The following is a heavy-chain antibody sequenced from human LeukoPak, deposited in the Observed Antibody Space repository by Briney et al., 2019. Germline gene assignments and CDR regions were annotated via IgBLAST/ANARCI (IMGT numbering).Heavy chain of an antibody. CDR2: ISSSSSTI. D-gene: IGHD3-16*01. Sequence: GGSLRLSCAASGFTFSSYSMNWVPQAPGKGLEWVSYISSSSSTIYYAASVKGRFTISRDNAKNSLYLQMNSLRAEDTAVYYCASSIMITFGGVSATDYWGQGTLVTVSS. V-gene: IGHV3-48*01. CDR1: GFTFSSYS. J-gene: IGHJ4*02. CDR3: ASSIMITFGGVSATDY.